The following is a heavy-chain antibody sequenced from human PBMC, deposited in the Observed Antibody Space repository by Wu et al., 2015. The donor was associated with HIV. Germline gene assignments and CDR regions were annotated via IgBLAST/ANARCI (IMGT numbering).Heavy chain of an antibody. CDR1: GYTLTELS. CDR2: FDPEDGET. D-gene: IGHD3-22*01. J-gene: IGHJ2*01. Sequence: QVQLVQSGAEVKKPGASVKVSCKVSGYTLTELSMHWVRQAPGKGLEWMGGFDPEDGETIYAQKFQGRVTMTEDTSTDTAYMELSSLRSEDTAVYYCATTRYYYDSRAQYFDLWGRGTLVTVSS. V-gene: IGHV1-24*01. CDR3: ATTRYYYDSRAQYFDL.